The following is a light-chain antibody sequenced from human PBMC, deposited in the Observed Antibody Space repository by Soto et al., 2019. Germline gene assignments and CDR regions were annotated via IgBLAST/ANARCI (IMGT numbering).Light chain of an antibody. CDR3: QHRSNAPPWT. V-gene: IGKV3-11*01. Sequence: EIVLTQSPVTLSLSPGERAALSCRASQSVSSYLAWYQQKPGQDPRLLIYDASNRATGIPARFSGSGSGTDFTLTISSLEPEDFAVYYFQHRSNAPPWTFGQGTTVEIK. J-gene: IGKJ1*01. CDR1: QSVSSY. CDR2: DAS.